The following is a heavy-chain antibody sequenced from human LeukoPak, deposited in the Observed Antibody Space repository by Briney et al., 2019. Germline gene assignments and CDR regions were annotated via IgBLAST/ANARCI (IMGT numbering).Heavy chain of an antibody. J-gene: IGHJ4*02. CDR3: ARSPADYSNYYFDY. V-gene: IGHV3-33*01. D-gene: IGHD4-11*01. Sequence: PGGSLRLSCAASGFTFSSYGMHWVRQAPGKGLEWVAVIWYDGSNKYYADSVKGRFTISRDNSKNTLYLQMNSLRAEDTAVYYCARSPADYSNYYFDYWAREPWSPSPQ. CDR1: GFTFSSYG. CDR2: IWYDGSNK.